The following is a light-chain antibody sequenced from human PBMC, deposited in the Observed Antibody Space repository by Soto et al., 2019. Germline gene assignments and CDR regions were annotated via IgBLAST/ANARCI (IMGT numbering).Light chain of an antibody. CDR1: QTVSRY. CDR2: YAS. Sequence: VLTQSPATLFLSPGERATLSCRASQTVSRYLAWYQQKPGQAPRLLIYYASNRATGIPARFSGSGSGTDYTLTISSLEPEDFAVDYCQQRSTWPLFTFGGGTKVEI. J-gene: IGKJ4*01. CDR3: QQRSTWPLFT. V-gene: IGKV3-11*01.